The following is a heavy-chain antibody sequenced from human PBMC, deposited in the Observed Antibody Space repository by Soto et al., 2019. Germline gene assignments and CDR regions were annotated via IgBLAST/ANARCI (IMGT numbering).Heavy chain of an antibody. CDR2: IYYSGST. J-gene: IGHJ3*02. Sequence: QVQLQESGPGLVKPSETLSLTCTVSGGSISSYYWSWIRQPPGKGLEWIGDIYYSGSTNYNPSLKSRVIISVDTPKNQFSLKLSSVTAADTAVYYCAMVWGGAFDIWGHGTMGTFS. CDR3: AMVWGGAFDI. V-gene: IGHV4-59*01. D-gene: IGHD2-8*01. CDR1: GGSISSYY.